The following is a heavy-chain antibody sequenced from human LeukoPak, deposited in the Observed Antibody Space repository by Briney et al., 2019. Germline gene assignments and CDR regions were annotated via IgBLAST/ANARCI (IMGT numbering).Heavy chain of an antibody. J-gene: IGHJ4*02. Sequence: GGSLRLSCAASGFNVSNNYMSWVRQAPGKGLEWVAVIYSGGTIYYADSVKGRFTISRDNAKKSLYLQMHSLRAEDTAFYHCARVKGEGAHFDYWGQGTLVTVSS. D-gene: IGHD1-26*01. V-gene: IGHV3-53*01. CDR3: ARVKGEGAHFDY. CDR1: GFNVSNNY. CDR2: IYSGGTI.